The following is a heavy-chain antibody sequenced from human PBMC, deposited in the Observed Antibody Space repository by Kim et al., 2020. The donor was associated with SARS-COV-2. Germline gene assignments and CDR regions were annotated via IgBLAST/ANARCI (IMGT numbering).Heavy chain of an antibody. J-gene: IGHJ6*02. CDR2: ISWDGGST. D-gene: IGHD4-4*01. V-gene: IGHV3-43*01. CDR3: AKDIGMTTVTTNGMDV. Sequence: GGSLILSCAASGFTFDDYTMHWVRQAPGKGLEWVSLISWDGGSTYYADSVKGRFTISRDNSKNSLYLQMNSLRTEDTALYYCAKDIGMTTVTTNGMDVWGQGTTFTVSS. CDR1: GFTFDDYT.